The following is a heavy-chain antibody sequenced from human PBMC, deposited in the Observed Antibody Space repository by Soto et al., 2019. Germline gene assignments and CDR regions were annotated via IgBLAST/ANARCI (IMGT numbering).Heavy chain of an antibody. CDR2: LFGNGRGL. CDR1: GFTFHIYA. Sequence: PGGSLRLSCAASGFTFHIYAMSWVRQTPGKGLEWISGLFGNGRGLSYADSVKGRFTISRDNSKNMLYLQMNSLRPDDTGVYYFAKGRRVNYDFWSGYYFDYWGQGTLVTVSS. V-gene: IGHV3-23*01. J-gene: IGHJ4*02. D-gene: IGHD3-3*01. CDR3: AKGRRVNYDFWSGYYFDY.